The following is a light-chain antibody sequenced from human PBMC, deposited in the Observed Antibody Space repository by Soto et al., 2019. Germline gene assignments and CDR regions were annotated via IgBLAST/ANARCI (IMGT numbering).Light chain of an antibody. J-gene: IGLJ1*01. CDR1: SSDVGSYNL. CDR3: CSYAGSSTHYV. CDR2: EVS. V-gene: IGLV2-23*02. Sequence: QSVLTQPASVSGSPGQSITISCTGTSSDVGSYNLVSWYQQHPGKAPKLMIYEVSKRPSGVSNRFSGSKSGNTASLTISGFQVEDEADYYCCSYAGSSTHYVFGPGTKVTVL.